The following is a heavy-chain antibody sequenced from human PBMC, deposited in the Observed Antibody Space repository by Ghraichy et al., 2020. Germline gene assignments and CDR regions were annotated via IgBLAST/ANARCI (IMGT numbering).Heavy chain of an antibody. J-gene: IGHJ5*02. CDR3: ARDAISLIIGWFDP. V-gene: IGHV3-23*01. Sequence: GGSLRLSCAASGFPFSSYAINWVRQAPGKGLEWVSGISGSGDTTYYADSVKGRFTISRDNSRNTVYLQMDSLRVEDTAVYYCARDAISLIIGWFDPWGQGTLVTVSS. CDR2: ISGSGDTT. CDR1: GFPFSSYA. D-gene: IGHD3-10*01.